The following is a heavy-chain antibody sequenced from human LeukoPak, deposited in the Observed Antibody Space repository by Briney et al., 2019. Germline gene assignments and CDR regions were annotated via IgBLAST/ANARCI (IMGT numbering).Heavy chain of an antibody. V-gene: IGHV3-74*01. CDR2: IKSDGSST. Sequence: GGSLRLSWAASGFNFSSYWMHWVRQAPGKGLVWVSRIKSDGSSTNYADSVKGRFTISRGNAENTLYLQMNSLRAEDTAVYYCARNTAGLTFDYWGQGTLVTVSS. D-gene: IGHD5-18*01. CDR3: ARNTAGLTFDY. J-gene: IGHJ4*02. CDR1: GFNFSSYW.